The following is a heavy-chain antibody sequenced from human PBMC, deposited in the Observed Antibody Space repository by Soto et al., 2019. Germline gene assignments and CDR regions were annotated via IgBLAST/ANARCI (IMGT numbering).Heavy chain of an antibody. CDR1: GGSITNNY. CDR2: IYHSGST. D-gene: IGHD6-13*01. CDR3: ARKGKAAAAPWDY. Sequence: QVQLQESGPGLVKPSETLSLTCTVSGGSITNNYWNWIRQTPGKGPEWIGSIYHSGSTNYNPSLNSRVTRSVDTSKNQFALQPTSVTAADTAVYYCARKGKAAAAPWDYWGQGILVTVSS. V-gene: IGHV4-59*01. J-gene: IGHJ4*02.